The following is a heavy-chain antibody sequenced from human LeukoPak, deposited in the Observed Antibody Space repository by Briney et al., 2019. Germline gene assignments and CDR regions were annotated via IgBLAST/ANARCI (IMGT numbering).Heavy chain of an antibody. Sequence: GASVKVSCKASGYTFTAYNIHWVRQAPGQGLEWMGWINPNSGGTKFAQKFQGRVTMTRDTSISTAYMELSRLTSDDTAVYYCARVEYLDSPFDYWGQGTLVTVSS. CDR2: INPNSGGT. V-gene: IGHV1-2*02. D-gene: IGHD3-9*01. J-gene: IGHJ4*02. CDR3: ARVEYLDSPFDY. CDR1: GYTFTAYN.